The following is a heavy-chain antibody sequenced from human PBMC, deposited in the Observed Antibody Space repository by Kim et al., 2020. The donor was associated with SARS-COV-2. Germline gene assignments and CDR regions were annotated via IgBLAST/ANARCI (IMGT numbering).Heavy chain of an antibody. Sequence: GGSLRLSCAASGFTVSSNYMNWVRQAPGKGLEWVSVIYSGGSTYYADSVKGRFTISRDNSKNTLYLQMNSLRAEDTAVYYCARVEVRGVNPDYWGQGTLVTVSS. CDR3: ARVEVRGVNPDY. CDR1: GFTVSSNY. J-gene: IGHJ4*02. D-gene: IGHD3-10*01. CDR2: IYSGGST. V-gene: IGHV3-66*01.